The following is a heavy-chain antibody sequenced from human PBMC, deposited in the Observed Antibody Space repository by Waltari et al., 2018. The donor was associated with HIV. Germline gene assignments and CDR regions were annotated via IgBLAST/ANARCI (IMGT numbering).Heavy chain of an antibody. CDR1: GGSITSGSYY. J-gene: IGHJ3*02. CDR2: IYTSGST. Sequence: QVQLQESGPGLVKPSQTLSLTCTVPGGSITSGSYYWRWLRQPAGKGLEWIGRIYTSGSTNYNPSLKSRVTISVDTSKNQFSLKLSSVTAADTAVYYCARDRNYYYDSSGYFFNAFDIWGQGTMVTVSS. D-gene: IGHD3-22*01. CDR3: ARDRNYYYDSSGYFFNAFDI. V-gene: IGHV4-61*02.